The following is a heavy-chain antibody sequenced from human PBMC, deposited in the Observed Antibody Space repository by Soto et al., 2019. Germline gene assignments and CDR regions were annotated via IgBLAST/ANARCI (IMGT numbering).Heavy chain of an antibody. CDR3: ARGRYGDY. D-gene: IGHD1-1*01. Sequence: QVHLVQSGAEVRKPGASVKVSCKGSGYTFTTYGITWVRQAPGQGLEWMGWISAHNDNTNYAQKVQGRVTVTRDTSTSTAYMALRNLRSDDTAVYYCARGRYGDYWGQGALVTVSS. V-gene: IGHV1-18*01. CDR2: ISAHNDNT. CDR1: GYTFTTYG. J-gene: IGHJ4*02.